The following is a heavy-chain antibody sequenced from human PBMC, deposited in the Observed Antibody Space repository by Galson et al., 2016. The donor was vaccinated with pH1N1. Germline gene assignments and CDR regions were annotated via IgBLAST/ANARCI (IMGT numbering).Heavy chain of an antibody. V-gene: IGHV3-7*01. CDR1: GFTFSDYG. CDR2: TNQDGSEK. D-gene: IGHD3-16*02. CDR3: ARAIGSRSSY. J-gene: IGHJ4*02. Sequence: LRLSCAVSGFTFSDYGMHWVRQVPGKGLEWVANTNQDGSEKYHVDSVRGRLSISRDNAKNSLYLQMNSLRGEDTAVYYCARAIGSRSSYWGQGTLVTVSS.